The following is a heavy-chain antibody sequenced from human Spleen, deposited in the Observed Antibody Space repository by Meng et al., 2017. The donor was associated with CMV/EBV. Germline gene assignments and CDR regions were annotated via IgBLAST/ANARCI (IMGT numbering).Heavy chain of an antibody. CDR3: ARDLVGYDAFDV. D-gene: IGHD3-22*01. CDR1: GYTFTSYY. Sequence: ASVKVSCKASGYTFTSYYMHWVRQAPGQGLEWMGIINPSGGSTSYAQKFQGGATLTSDTSTNTVYMELSRLRYEDTAVYYCARDLVGYDAFDVWGQGTMVTVSS. J-gene: IGHJ3*01. V-gene: IGHV1-46*01. CDR2: INPSGGST.